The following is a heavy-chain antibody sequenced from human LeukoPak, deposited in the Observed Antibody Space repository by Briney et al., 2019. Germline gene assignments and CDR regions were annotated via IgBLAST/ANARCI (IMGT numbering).Heavy chain of an antibody. CDR2: TYYRSKWNY. CDR3: ARAGNGYHDF. D-gene: IGHD2-2*01. V-gene: IGHV6-1*01. Sequence: SQTLSLTCAISGDSVSSNSATWHWLRQPPSRGLEWLGRTYYRSKWNYDYAVSVKSRITINPDTSMNQFSLQLRSVTPEDTALYYCARAGNGYHDFWGQGVLVTVSS. CDR1: GDSVSSNSAT. J-gene: IGHJ4*02.